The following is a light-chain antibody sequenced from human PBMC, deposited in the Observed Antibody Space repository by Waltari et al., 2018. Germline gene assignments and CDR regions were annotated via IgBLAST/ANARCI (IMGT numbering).Light chain of an antibody. Sequence: HSALTQPASVSGSPGQSITISCTGTSSDVGGYNYVSWYQQHPGKAPKLMIYDVSNRPSGVFHRFSGSKAGNTASLTISGLQAENEADYYCSSYISSDTLELFGGGTSLTVL. CDR3: SSYISSDTLEL. V-gene: IGLV2-14*03. CDR1: SSDVGGYNY. J-gene: IGLJ2*01. CDR2: DVS.